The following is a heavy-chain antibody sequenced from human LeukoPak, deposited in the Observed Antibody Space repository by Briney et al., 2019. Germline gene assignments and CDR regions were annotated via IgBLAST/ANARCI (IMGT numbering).Heavy chain of an antibody. CDR3: ARDWWHMITFGGVIRGPFDY. CDR1: GFTFSSYS. Sequence: GGSLRLSCAASGFTFSSYSMNWVRQAPGKGLEWVSSISSSSSYIYYADSVKGRFTISRDNAKNSLYLQMNSLRAEDTAVYYCARDWWHMITFGGVIRGPFDYWGQGTLVTVSS. V-gene: IGHV3-21*01. J-gene: IGHJ4*02. CDR2: ISSSSSYI. D-gene: IGHD3-16*02.